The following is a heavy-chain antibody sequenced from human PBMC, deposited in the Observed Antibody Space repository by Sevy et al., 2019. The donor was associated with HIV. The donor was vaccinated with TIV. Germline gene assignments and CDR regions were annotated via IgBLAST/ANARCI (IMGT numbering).Heavy chain of an antibody. D-gene: IGHD1-20*01. CDR1: GFTFSSYG. CDR3: AKGPITYQFIDY. Sequence: GGSLRLSCAASGFTFSSYGMHWVRQAPGKGLEWVAFIRYDGSNKYYADSVKGRFTISRDNSKNTLYLQMNSLRAEDTAVYYCAKGPITYQFIDYWGQGTLVTVSS. J-gene: IGHJ4*02. V-gene: IGHV3-30*02. CDR2: IRYDGSNK.